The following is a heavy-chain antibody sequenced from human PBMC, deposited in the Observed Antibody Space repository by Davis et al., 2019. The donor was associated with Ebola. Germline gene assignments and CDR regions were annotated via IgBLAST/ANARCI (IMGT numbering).Heavy chain of an antibody. J-gene: IGHJ4*02. D-gene: IGHD6-13*01. CDR3: AKGRGGPIAASLNY. CDR1: GFTFDDYG. Sequence: PGGSLRLSCAASGFTFDDYGMHWVRQAPGKGLEWISGISWNTNVTGYADSVRGRFTISRDNAKNSVFLQMNSLRVEDAALYYCAKGRGGPIAASLNYWGQGTVVIVSS. CDR2: ISWNTNVT. V-gene: IGHV3-9*01.